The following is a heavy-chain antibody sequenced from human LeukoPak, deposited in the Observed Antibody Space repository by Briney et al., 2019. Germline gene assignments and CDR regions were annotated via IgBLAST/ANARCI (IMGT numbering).Heavy chain of an antibody. V-gene: IGHV1-18*01. CDR3: ARVVPREPPTQKYYFDY. CDR2: ISAYNGNT. Sequence: ASVKVSCKASGYTFTSYGISWVRQAPGQGLEWMGWISAYNGNTNYAQKLQGRVTMTTDTSTSTAYMELRSLRSDDTAVYYCARVVPREPPTQKYYFDYWGQGTLVTVSS. J-gene: IGHJ4*02. D-gene: IGHD1-26*01. CDR1: GYTFTSYG.